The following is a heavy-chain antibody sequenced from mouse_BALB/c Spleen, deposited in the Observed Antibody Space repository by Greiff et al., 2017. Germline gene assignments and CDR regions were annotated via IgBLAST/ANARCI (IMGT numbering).Heavy chain of an antibody. CDR2: INPSNGRT. V-gene: IGHV1S81*02. CDR1: GYTFTSYW. D-gene: IGHD2-10*02. CDR3: ARPYGSYAMDY. J-gene: IGHJ4*01. Sequence: QVQLQQPGAELVTPGASVKLSCKASGYTFTSYWMHWVKQRPGQGLEWIGEINPSNGRTNYNEKFKSKATLTVDKSSSTAYMQLSSLTSEDSAVYYGARPYGSYAMDYWGQGTSVTVSS.